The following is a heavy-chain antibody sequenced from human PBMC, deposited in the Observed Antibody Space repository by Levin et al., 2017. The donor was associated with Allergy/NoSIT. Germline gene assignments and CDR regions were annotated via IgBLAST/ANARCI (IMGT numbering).Heavy chain of an antibody. V-gene: IGHV3-30*18. J-gene: IGHJ4*02. CDR2: ISYDGSNK. CDR3: AKDRASGVLDY. CDR1: GFTFSSYG. D-gene: IGHD2-15*01. Sequence: GGSLRLSCAASGFTFSSYGMHWVRQAPGKGLEWVAVISYDGSNKYYADSVKGRFTISRDNSKNTLYLQMNSLRAEDTAVYYCAKDRASGVLDYWGQGTLVTVSS.